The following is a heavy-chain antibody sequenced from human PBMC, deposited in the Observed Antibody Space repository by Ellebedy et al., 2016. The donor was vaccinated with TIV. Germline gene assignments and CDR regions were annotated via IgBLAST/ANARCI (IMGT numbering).Heavy chain of an antibody. CDR3: AKDSTTLTLTFDY. CDR1: GFTFSSYA. D-gene: IGHD4-17*01. CDR2: ISGSGGST. J-gene: IGHJ4*02. Sequence: GESLKISXAASGFTFSSYAMSWVRQAPGKGLEWVSAISGSGGSTYYADSVKGRFTISRDNSKNTLYLQMNSLRAEDTAVYYCAKDSTTLTLTFDYWGQGTLVTVSS. V-gene: IGHV3-23*01.